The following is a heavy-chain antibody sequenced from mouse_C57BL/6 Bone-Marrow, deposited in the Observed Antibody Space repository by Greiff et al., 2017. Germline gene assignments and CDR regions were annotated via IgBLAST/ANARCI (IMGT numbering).Heavy chain of an antibody. V-gene: IGHV14-4*01. CDR3: TTGYYGSSVYFDY. J-gene: IGHJ2*01. CDR1: GFNIKDDY. Sequence: DVQLQESGAELVRPGASVKLSCTASGFNIKDDYMHWVKQRPEQGLEWIGWIDPENGDTEYASKFQGKATITADTSSNTAYLQLSSLTSEDTAVYYCTTGYYGSSVYFDYWGQGTTLTVSS. CDR2: IDPENGDT. D-gene: IGHD1-1*01.